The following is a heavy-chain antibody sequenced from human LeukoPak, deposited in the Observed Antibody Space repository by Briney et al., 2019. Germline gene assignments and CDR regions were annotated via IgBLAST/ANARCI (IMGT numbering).Heavy chain of an antibody. D-gene: IGHD7-27*01. V-gene: IGHV3-23*01. J-gene: IGHJ4*02. Sequence: GGSLRLSCTASGFTFSNHGMNWVRQAPGKGLEWLSGVSPPGGGTYYADSVKGRFTISRDDSKNTLSLQMNSLRVEDTAVYYCARDLAWGAFDYWGQGTLVTVSS. CDR1: GFTFSNHG. CDR3: ARDLAWGAFDY. CDR2: VSPPGGGT.